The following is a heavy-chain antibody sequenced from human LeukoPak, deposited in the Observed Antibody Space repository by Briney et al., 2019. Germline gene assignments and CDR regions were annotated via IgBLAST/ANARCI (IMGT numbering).Heavy chain of an antibody. CDR1: GFTFSSYS. CDR2: ISSSSSYI. V-gene: IGHV3-21*01. D-gene: IGHD3-10*01. CDR3: ARDRIGSSRGITDY. Sequence: GGSLRLSCAASGFTFSSYSMNWVRQAPGKGLEWVSSISSSSSYIYYADSVKGRFTISRDNAKNSLYLQMNSLRAEDTAVYYCARDRIGSSRGITDYWGQGTLVTVSS. J-gene: IGHJ4*02.